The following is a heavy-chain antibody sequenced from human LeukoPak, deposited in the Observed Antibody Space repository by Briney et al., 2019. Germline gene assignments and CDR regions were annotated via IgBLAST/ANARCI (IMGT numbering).Heavy chain of an antibody. Sequence: GGSLRLSCAASGFTFSSYAMHWVRQAPGKGLEYVSAISSNGGSTYYANSVKGRFTISRDNSKNTLYLQMGSLRAEDMAVYYCARGGSAAASWGQGTLVTVSS. V-gene: IGHV3-64*01. CDR2: ISSNGGST. D-gene: IGHD3-10*01. J-gene: IGHJ4*02. CDR1: GFTFSSYA. CDR3: ARGGSAAAS.